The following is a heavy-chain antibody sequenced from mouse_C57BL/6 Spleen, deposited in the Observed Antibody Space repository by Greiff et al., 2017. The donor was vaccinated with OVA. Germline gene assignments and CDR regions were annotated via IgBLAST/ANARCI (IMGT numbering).Heavy chain of an antibody. CDR1: GYTFTSYW. Sequence: QVQLQQPGAELVRPGSSVKLSCKASGYTFTSYWMHWVKQRPIPGLEWIGNIDPSDSETHYNQKFTDKATLTVDKSSSTAYMQLSSLTSEGSAVYYGAKGESPRDWEFAYWGQGTLVTVAA. CDR3: AKGESPRDWEFAY. D-gene: IGHD4-1*01. J-gene: IGHJ3*01. V-gene: IGHV1-52*01. CDR2: IDPSDSET.